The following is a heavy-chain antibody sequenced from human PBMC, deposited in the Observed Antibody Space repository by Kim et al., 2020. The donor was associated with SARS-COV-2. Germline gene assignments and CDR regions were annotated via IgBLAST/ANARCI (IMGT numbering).Heavy chain of an antibody. D-gene: IGHD4-17*01. V-gene: IGHV3-30*04. CDR1: GFTFSSYA. J-gene: IGHJ3*02. CDR3: ARLNDYGDSLGAFDI. Sequence: GGSLRLSCAASGFTFSSYAMHWVRQAPGKGLEWVAVISYDGSNKYYADSVKGRFTISRDNSKNTLYLQMNSLRAEDTAVYYCARLNDYGDSLGAFDIWG. CDR2: ISYDGSNK.